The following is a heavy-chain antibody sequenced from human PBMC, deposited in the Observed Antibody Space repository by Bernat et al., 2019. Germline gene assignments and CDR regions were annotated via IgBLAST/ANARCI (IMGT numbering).Heavy chain of an antibody. V-gene: IGHV4-39*01. J-gene: IGHJ4*02. Sequence: QLQLQESGPGLVKPSETLSLTCTVSGGSISSSSYYWGWIRQPPGKGLEWIGSIYYSGSTYYNPSLKSRVTISVDTSKNQFSLKLSAVTAADTAVYYCASRPTRIAVASQTGFYWGQGTLVTVSS. CDR1: GGSISSSSYY. CDR3: ASRPTRIAVASQTGFY. CDR2: IYYSGST. D-gene: IGHD6-19*01.